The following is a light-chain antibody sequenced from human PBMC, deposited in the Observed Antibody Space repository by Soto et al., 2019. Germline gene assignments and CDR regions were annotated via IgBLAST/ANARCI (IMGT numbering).Light chain of an antibody. J-gene: IGLJ1*01. CDR3: TSYAGSNNFFYV. CDR2: EVS. CDR1: SSDVGGYNY. V-gene: IGLV2-8*01. Sequence: QSALTQPPSAYGSPGQSVTISCPGTSSDVGGYNYVSWYQQHPGKAPKLMIYEVSKRPSGVPDRFSGSKSGNTASLTVSGLQAEDEADYYCTSYAGSNNFFYVFGTGTKVTVL.